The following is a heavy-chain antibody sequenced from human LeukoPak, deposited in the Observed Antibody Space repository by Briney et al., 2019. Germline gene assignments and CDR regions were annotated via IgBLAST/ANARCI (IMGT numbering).Heavy chain of an antibody. J-gene: IGHJ3*02. CDR3: ARDALNYYDSSGYIFHAFDI. D-gene: IGHD3-22*01. Sequence: SETLSLTCTVSGGSISSGGYYWSWIRQHPGKGLEWSGYIYYSGSTYYNPSLKSRVTISVDTSKNQFSLKLSSVTAADTAVYYCARDALNYYDSSGYIFHAFDIWGQGTMVTVSS. V-gene: IGHV4-31*03. CDR2: IYYSGST. CDR1: GGSISSGGYY.